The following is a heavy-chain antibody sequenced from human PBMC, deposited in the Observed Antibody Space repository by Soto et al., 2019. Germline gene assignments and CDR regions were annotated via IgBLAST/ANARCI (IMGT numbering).Heavy chain of an antibody. CDR3: ARGLAVAGTGIGMDV. J-gene: IGHJ6*02. CDR2: ISAYNGNT. V-gene: IGHV1-18*01. D-gene: IGHD6-19*01. CDR1: GYTFTNFG. Sequence: GASVKVSCKASGYTFTNFGISWVRQAPGQGLEWMGWISAYNGNTNYAQNFQGRVTMTTDTSTSTAYMELRSLRSDDTAVYYCARGLAVAGTGIGMDVWGQGTTVTVSS.